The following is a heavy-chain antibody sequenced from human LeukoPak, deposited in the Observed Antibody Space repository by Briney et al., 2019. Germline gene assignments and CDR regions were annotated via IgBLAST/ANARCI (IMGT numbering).Heavy chain of an antibody. CDR3: ASRPFLWGFAY. J-gene: IGHJ4*02. V-gene: IGHV4-39*01. CDR1: GGSISSSSYY. Sequence: LETLSLTCTVSGGSISSSSYYWGWIRQPPGKGLEWIASIYSSVTYYNPSLKSRVTISVDTSKNQFSLNLSSVTAADTAVYYCASRPFLWGFAYWGQGTLVTVSS. D-gene: IGHD3-16*01. CDR2: IYSSVT.